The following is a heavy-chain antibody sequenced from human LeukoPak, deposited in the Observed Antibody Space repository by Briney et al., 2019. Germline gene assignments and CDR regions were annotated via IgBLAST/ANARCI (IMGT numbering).Heavy chain of an antibody. CDR3: AKGGSGYFADL. D-gene: IGHD3-22*01. CDR1: GFIFNNYG. CDR2: ISNDGGGT. J-gene: IGHJ5*02. V-gene: IGHV3-23*01. Sequence: GGSLRLSCAASGFIFNNYGLIWVRQAPGKGLQWVSAISNDGGGTTYADFVKGRFTISRDNSKNTLFLQMSSLRAEDTALYYCAKGGSGYFADLWGQGALVTVSS.